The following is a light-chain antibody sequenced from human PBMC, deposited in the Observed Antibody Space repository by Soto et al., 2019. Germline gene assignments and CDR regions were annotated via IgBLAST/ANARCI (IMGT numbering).Light chain of an antibody. J-gene: IGKJ4*01. CDR2: DAS. CDR3: QQRSRWPT. V-gene: IGKV3-11*01. CDR1: ESVGSY. Sequence: EVVLTQSPATLSLSPGDRATLSCRASESVGSYLAWYQQKPGQAPRLLIYDASTRATGIPARFSGSGSGTAFTLTISSLEPEDFAAYFCQQRSRWPTFGGGTKVDIK.